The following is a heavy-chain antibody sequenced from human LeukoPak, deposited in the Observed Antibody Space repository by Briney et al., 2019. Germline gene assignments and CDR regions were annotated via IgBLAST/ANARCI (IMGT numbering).Heavy chain of an antibody. CDR3: AKSPTVDAAFDI. J-gene: IGHJ3*02. D-gene: IGHD4-23*01. CDR1: EFTFSSYA. V-gene: IGHV3-23*01. CDR2: IGYTGDST. Sequence: GGSLRLSCAASEFTFSSYAMNWVRQAPGKGLEWVSGIGYTGDSTFYADSVKGRFTVSRDSSKNTLFLHMNSPRAEDTALYYCAKSPTVDAAFDIWGQGTMVTVSS.